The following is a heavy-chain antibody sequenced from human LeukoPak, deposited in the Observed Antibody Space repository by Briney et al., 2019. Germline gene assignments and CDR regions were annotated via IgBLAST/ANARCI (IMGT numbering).Heavy chain of an antibody. J-gene: IGHJ4*02. CDR3: AKDLEMATITNIFDY. Sequence: PGRSLRLSCAASGFTFSSYGMHWVRQAPGKGLEWVAVISYDGSNKYYADSVKGRFTISRDNSKNTLYLQMNSLRAEGTAVYYCAKDLEMATITNIFDYWGQGTLVTVSS. CDR2: ISYDGSNK. D-gene: IGHD5-24*01. CDR1: GFTFSSYG. V-gene: IGHV3-30*18.